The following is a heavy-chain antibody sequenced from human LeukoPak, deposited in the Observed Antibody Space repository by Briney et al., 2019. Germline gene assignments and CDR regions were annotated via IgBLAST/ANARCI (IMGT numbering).Heavy chain of an antibody. CDR3: ASEEAAAGTPDYYYYMDV. CDR1: GGSISSGSYY. D-gene: IGHD6-13*01. J-gene: IGHJ6*03. CDR2: INTSGNT. Sequence: SQTLSLTCVSGGSISSGSYYWTWIRQPAGKGLEWIGRINTSGNTNYNPSLKSRVTISVDTSKNQFSLKLTSVTAADTAVYYCASEEAAAGTPDYYYYMDVWGKGTTVTVSS. V-gene: IGHV4-61*02.